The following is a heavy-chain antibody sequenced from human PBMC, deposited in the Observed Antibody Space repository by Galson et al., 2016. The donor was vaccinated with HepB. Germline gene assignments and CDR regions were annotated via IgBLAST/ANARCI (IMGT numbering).Heavy chain of an antibody. Sequence: SVKVSCKAYGNYFTTYGFTWVRQAPGQGLEWMGWIGAYNGNTHSAQKFQDRVTLTRNTFTTTVYLELRSLRLDATAVYYCAAHSGTNSWGRKALDYWGQGTLITVSS. CDR2: IGAYNGNT. V-gene: IGHV1-18*01. J-gene: IGHJ4*02. CDR3: AAHSGTNSWGRKALDY. D-gene: IGHD1-26*01. CDR1: GNYFTTYG.